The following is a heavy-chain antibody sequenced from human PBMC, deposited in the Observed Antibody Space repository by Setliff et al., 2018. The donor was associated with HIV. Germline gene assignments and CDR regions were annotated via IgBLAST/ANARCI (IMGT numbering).Heavy chain of an antibody. CDR2: INPSGGST. J-gene: IGHJ4*02. CDR1: GYIFTGYY. CDR3: ARGPDTAAEYYYDSSGYFDY. V-gene: IGHV1-46*01. D-gene: IGHD3-22*01. Sequence: ASVKVSCKTFGYIFTGYYMHWVRQAPGQVLEWMGVINPSGGSTSYAQRFQGRVTMTRDTSTSTVYMELRSLSSEDTAVYYCARGPDTAAEYYYDSSGYFDYWGQGTLVTVSS.